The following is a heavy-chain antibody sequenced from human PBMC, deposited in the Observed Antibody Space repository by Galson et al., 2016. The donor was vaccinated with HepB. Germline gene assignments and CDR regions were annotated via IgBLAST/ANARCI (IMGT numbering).Heavy chain of an antibody. CDR1: GFTFSSYW. CDR2: ISTDGRTA. CDR3: ARAIATSY. J-gene: IGHJ4*02. D-gene: IGHD5-24*01. Sequence: SLRLSCAASGFTFSSYWMHWVRQAPGKGLVWVSRISTDGRTANQADSVKGRFTISRDNAKNSLFLQMNSLRADDTAVYYCARAIATSYWGQGALVTVSS. V-gene: IGHV3-74*01.